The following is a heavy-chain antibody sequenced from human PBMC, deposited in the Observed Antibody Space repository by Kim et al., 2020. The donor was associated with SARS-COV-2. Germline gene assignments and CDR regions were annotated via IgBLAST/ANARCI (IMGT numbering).Heavy chain of an antibody. CDR2: IYYSGST. D-gene: IGHD1-26*01. V-gene: IGHV4-39*01. Sequence: SETLSLTCTVSGGSISSSSYYWGWIRQPPGKGLEWIGSIYYSGSTYYNPSLKSRVTISVDTSKNQFSLKLSSVTAADTAVYYCARGGATYRSWFDPWGQG. CDR3: ARGGATYRSWFDP. CDR1: GGSISSSSYY. J-gene: IGHJ5*02.